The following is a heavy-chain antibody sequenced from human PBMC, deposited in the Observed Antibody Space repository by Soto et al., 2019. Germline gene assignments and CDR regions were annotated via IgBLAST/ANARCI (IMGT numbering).Heavy chain of an antibody. CDR1: GFTFSSYS. CDR3: AGPHEFGVY. J-gene: IGHJ4*02. CDR2: ISSTSNYK. D-gene: IGHD3-10*01. Sequence: GSLRLSCAASGFTFSSYSMNWVRQAPGKGLEWVSSISSTSNYKYYADSVKGRFTISRDNAKNSLYLQMNSLRAEDTAVYYCAGPHEFGVYWGQGTQVTVSS. V-gene: IGHV3-21*01.